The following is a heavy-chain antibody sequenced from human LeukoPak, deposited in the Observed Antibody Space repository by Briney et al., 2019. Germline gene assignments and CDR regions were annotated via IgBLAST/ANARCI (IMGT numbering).Heavy chain of an antibody. CDR2: ISYDGSNK. J-gene: IGHJ2*01. CDR1: GLLFSSHG. CDR3: AKDLWAAAGTEGYFDL. D-gene: IGHD6-13*01. V-gene: IGHV3-30*18. Sequence: GGSLRLSCAASSGLLFSSHGMHWVRQAPGKGLEWVAVISYDGSNKYYADSVKGRFTISRDNSKNTLYLQMNSLRAEDTAVYYCAKDLWAAAGTEGYFDLWGRGTLVTVSS.